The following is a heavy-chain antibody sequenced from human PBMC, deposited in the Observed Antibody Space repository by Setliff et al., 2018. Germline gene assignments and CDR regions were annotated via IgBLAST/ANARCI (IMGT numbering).Heavy chain of an antibody. CDR1: GGSISSGSDY. V-gene: IGHV4-61*09. CDR3: ARMSGFQYMDV. J-gene: IGHJ6*03. D-gene: IGHD3-3*01. CDR2: IYTSGST. Sequence: PSETLSLTCSVSGGSISSGSDYWTWIRQPAGKGLEWIGHIYTSGSTNYNPSLKSRVTISLDTSNNQFSLSLSSVTAADTAVYYCARMSGFQYMDVWGKGTTVTVSS.